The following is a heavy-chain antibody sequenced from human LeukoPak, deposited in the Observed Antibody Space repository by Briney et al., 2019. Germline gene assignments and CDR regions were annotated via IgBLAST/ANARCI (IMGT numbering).Heavy chain of an antibody. CDR3: ARTVVVVAATPASFDY. D-gene: IGHD2-15*01. CDR1: GYSISSGYY. Sequence: SETPSLTCTVSGYSISSGYYWGWIRQPPGKGLEWIGSIYYSGSTYYNPSLKSRVTISVDTSKNQFSLKLSSVTAADTAVYYCARTVVVVAATPASFDYWGQGTLVTVSS. V-gene: IGHV4-38-2*02. J-gene: IGHJ4*02. CDR2: IYYSGST.